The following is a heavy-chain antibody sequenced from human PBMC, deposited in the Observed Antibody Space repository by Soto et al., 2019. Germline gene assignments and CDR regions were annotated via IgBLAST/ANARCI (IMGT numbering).Heavy chain of an antibody. J-gene: IGHJ6*02. V-gene: IGHV1-69*01. CDR3: ARSYSVTTSSYYGMDV. D-gene: IGHD4-17*01. CDR1: GDAFSSYA. CDR2: IIPMFGTP. Sequence: QVQLIQSGAAVKKPGSSVKISCHTSGDAFSSYAMSWVRQGPGQGLEWMGGIIPMFGTPIYTEKFQGRVTITADETTRAVYIEFRSLTSDDSADYYCARSYSVTTSSYYGMDVWGQGTTIIVS.